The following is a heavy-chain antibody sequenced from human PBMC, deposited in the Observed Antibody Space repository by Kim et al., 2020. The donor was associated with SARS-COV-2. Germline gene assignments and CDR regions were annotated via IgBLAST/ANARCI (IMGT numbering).Heavy chain of an antibody. V-gene: IGHV1-2*06. Sequence: GKGSCKASGYTFTVYYMHWGRQSPGQGLEWMGRINPNSGGTNYAQKFQGRVTMTRDTSISTAYMELSRLRSDDTAVYYCARAAWGSGRGGYYMDVWGK. CDR2: INPNSGGT. CDR3: ARAAWGSGRGGYYMDV. CDR1: GYTFTVYY. D-gene: IGHD6-19*01. J-gene: IGHJ6*03.